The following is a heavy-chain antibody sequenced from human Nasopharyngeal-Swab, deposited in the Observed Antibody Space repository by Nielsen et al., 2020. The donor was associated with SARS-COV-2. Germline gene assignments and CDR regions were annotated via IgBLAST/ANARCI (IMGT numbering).Heavy chain of an antibody. V-gene: IGHV4-59*01. CDR3: ARERTDGYNVSFDPYNWFDP. D-gene: IGHD5-24*01. J-gene: IGHJ5*02. CDR2: IYYSGST. Sequence: RQAPGKGLEWIGYIYYSGSTNYNPSLKSRVTISVDTSKNQFSLKLSSVTAADTAVYYCARERTDGYNVSFDPYNWFDPWGQGTLVTV.